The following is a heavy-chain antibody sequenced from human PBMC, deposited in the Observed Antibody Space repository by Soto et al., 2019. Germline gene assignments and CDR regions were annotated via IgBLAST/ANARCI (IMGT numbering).Heavy chain of an antibody. CDR2: IIPIFGTA. Sequence: SVKVSCKASGGTFSSYAISWVRQAPGQGLEWMGGIIPIFGTANYAQKFQGRVTITADKSTSTAYMELSSLRSEDTAVYSCAIQVGATGLIDYWGQGTLVTVSS. V-gene: IGHV1-69*06. J-gene: IGHJ4*02. CDR3: AIQVGATGLIDY. D-gene: IGHD1-26*01. CDR1: GGTFSSYA.